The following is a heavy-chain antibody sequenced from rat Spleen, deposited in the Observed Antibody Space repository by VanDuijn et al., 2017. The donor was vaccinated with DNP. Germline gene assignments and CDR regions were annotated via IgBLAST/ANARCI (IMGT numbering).Heavy chain of an antibody. V-gene: IGHV5-7*01. D-gene: IGHD1-3*01. CDR1: GFTFSDYN. Sequence: EVQLVESGGGLVQPGRSLTLSCAASGFTFSDYNMAWVREAQKKGLEWVATISYDGSSTYYRDFVKGRFTISRDNAKSTLYLQMDSLRSEDTATYFCARHGRLTTVATYWYFDFWGPGTMVTVSS. J-gene: IGHJ1*01. CDR2: ISYDGSST. CDR3: ARHGRLTTVATYWYFDF.